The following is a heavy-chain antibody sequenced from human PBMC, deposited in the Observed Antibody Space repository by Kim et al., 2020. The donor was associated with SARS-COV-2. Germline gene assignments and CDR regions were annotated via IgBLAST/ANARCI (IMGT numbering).Heavy chain of an antibody. Sequence: QKLQGRVTMTTDTSTTTAYMELRSLRSDDTAVYYCARDPLQELASTYGMDVWGQGTTVTVSS. J-gene: IGHJ6*02. D-gene: IGHD1-26*01. V-gene: IGHV1-18*01. CDR3: ARDPLQELASTYGMDV.